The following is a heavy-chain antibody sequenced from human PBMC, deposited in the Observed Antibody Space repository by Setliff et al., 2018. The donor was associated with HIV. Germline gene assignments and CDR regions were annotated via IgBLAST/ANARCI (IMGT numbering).Heavy chain of an antibody. J-gene: IGHJ1*01. CDR2: FDPEDGET. CDR1: GYTLTELS. D-gene: IGHD6-13*01. Sequence: ASVKVSCKISGYTLTELSIHWVRQAPGKGLEWMANFDPEDGETFYAQKFQGRLTMTEDTSTDTVYMELSSLRSDDTAMYYCATDPGYSSTWYSESFQHWGQGTVVTV. V-gene: IGHV1-24*01. CDR3: ATDPGYSSTWYSESFQH.